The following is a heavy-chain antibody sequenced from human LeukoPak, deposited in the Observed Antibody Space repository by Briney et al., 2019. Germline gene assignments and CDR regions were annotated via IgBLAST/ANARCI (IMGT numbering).Heavy chain of an antibody. CDR1: GYTFTGYY. J-gene: IGHJ4*02. D-gene: IGHD3-16*02. CDR2: INPNSGGT. V-gene: IGHV1-2*02. CDR3: ARGGDYVWGSYRPFDY. Sequence: ASVKVSCKASGYTFTGYYMHWVRQAPGQGLEWMGWINPNSGGTNYAQKFQGRVTITRDTSISTAYMELSRLRSDDTAVYYCARGGDYVWGSYRPFDYWGQGTLVTVSS.